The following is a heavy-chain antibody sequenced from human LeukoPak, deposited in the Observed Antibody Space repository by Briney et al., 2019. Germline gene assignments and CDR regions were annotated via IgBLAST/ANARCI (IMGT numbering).Heavy chain of an antibody. D-gene: IGHD3-10*01. J-gene: IGHJ4*02. V-gene: IGHV4-4*02. CDR2: IYHSGST. Sequence: SETLSLTCAVSGGSISSSNWWSWVRQPPGKGLEWIGEIYHSGSTNYNPSLKSRVTISVDTSKNQFSLKLSSVTAADTAVYYCARGARSYYYGSGSYLNYWGQGTLVTVSS. CDR3: ARGARSYYYGSGSYLNY. CDR1: GGSISSSNW.